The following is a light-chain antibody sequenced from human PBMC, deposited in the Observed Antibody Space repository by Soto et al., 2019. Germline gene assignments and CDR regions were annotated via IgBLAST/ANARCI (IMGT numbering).Light chain of an antibody. CDR1: QGISNY. CDR2: AAS. CDR3: QKYRSAPWT. J-gene: IGKJ1*01. V-gene: IGKV1-27*01. Sequence: DIQMTQSPSSLSASVGDRVTITCRASQGISNYLAWYQQKPGKVPKLLIYAASTLQSGVPFRFSGSGSGTDFTLTITGLQPEDVATYYCQKYRSAPWTFGQGTKVEIK.